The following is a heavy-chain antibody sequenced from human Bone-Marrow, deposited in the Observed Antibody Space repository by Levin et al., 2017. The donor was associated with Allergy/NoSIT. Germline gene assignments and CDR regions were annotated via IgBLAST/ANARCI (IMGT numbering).Heavy chain of an antibody. D-gene: IGHD6-19*01. V-gene: IGHV3-9*01. J-gene: IGHJ2*01. CDR2: ISWNSGSI. CDR1: GFTFDDYA. CDR3: AKDDWQWLENWYFDL. Sequence: GGSLRLSCAASGFTFDDYAMHWVRQAPGKGLEWVSGISWNSGSIGYADSVKGRFTISRDNAKNSLYLQMNSLRAEDTALYYCAKDDWQWLENWYFDLWGRGTLVTVSS.